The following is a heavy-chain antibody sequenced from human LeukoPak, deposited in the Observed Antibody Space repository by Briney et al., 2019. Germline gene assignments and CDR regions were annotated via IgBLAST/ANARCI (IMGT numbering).Heavy chain of an antibody. J-gene: IGHJ4*02. CDR2: IKSKTDGGTT. CDR3: TTDLYSSGWYSTNY. CDR1: GFTFSNAW. V-gene: IGHV3-15*01. D-gene: IGHD6-19*01. Sequence: GGSLRLSCAASGFTFSNAWMSWVRQAPGKGLEWVGRIKSKTDGGTTDYAAPVKGRFTISRDDSKNTLYLQMNSLKTEDTAVYYCTTDLYSSGWYSTNYWGQGTLVTVSS.